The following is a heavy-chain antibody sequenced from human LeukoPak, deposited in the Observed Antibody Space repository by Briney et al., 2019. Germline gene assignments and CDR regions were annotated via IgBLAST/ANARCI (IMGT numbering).Heavy chain of an antibody. Sequence: GASVKVSCKVSGYTLTELSMHWVRQAPGKGLEWMGGFDPEDGETIYAQNFQGRVTMTEDTSTDTAYMELSSLRSEDTAVYYCATDRRYCSSTSCPRWDVWGKGTTVTVSS. CDR1: GYTLTELS. CDR3: ATDRRYCSSTSCPRWDV. V-gene: IGHV1-24*01. J-gene: IGHJ6*04. D-gene: IGHD2-2*01. CDR2: FDPEDGET.